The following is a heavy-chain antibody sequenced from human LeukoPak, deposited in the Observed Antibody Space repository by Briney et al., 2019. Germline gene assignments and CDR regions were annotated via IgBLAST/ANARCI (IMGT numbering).Heavy chain of an antibody. J-gene: IGHJ4*02. CDR1: GFTFSSYA. CDR3: ARDGWIQLWLYFDY. V-gene: IGHV3-30-3*01. Sequence: GGSLRLSCAASGFTFSSYAMHWVRQAPGKGLEWVAVISYDGSNKYYADSVKGRFTISRDNSKNTLYLQMNSLRAEDMAVYYCARDGWIQLWLYFDYWGQGTLVTVSS. CDR2: ISYDGSNK. D-gene: IGHD5-18*01.